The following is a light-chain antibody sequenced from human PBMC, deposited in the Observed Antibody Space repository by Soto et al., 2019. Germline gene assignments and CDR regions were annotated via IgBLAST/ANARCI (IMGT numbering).Light chain of an antibody. J-gene: IGLJ1*01. V-gene: IGLV2-11*01. CDR3: CSYEGIYTSYV. CDR1: SSNVGGYNY. CDR2: DVS. Sequence: QSVLTQPRSVSGSPGQSVTISCTGTSSNVGGYNYVSWYQQHPGKVPKLLIYDVSKRPSGVPDRFSGSKSGNTASLTISGLQAEDEADYYCCSYEGIYTSYVVGTGTKLTVL.